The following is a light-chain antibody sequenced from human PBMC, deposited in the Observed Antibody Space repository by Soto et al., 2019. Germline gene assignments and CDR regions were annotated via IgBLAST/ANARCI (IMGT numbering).Light chain of an antibody. CDR2: GNN. V-gene: IGLV1-40*01. Sequence: QSVLTQPPSVSGAPGQRITISCTVSSSNIGAGYDVHWYQQLPGTAPKLLIYGNNNRPSGVPDRFSGSKSGSSASLAITGLQAEDEADYYCQSYDSSLSRVFGTGTKLTVL. CDR1: SSNIGAGYD. CDR3: QSYDSSLSRV. J-gene: IGLJ1*01.